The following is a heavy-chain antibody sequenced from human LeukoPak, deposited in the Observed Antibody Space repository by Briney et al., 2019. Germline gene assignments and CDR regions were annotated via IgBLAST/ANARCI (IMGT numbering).Heavy chain of an antibody. Sequence: GGTLRLSCAASGFTFSSHEMNWVRQAPGKGLEWVSYINSRDNTIYYAHSVRGRFTISRDNAKNSLYLQMNSLRAEDTAVYYCARGSSSSSATAFDIWGQGTMVTVSS. CDR3: ARGSSSSSATAFDI. D-gene: IGHD6-25*01. J-gene: IGHJ3*02. CDR1: GFTFSSHE. V-gene: IGHV3-48*03. CDR2: INSRDNTI.